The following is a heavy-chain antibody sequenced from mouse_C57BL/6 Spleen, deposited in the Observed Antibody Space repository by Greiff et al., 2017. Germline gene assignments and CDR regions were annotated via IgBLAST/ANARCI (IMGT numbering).Heavy chain of an antibody. J-gene: IGHJ4*01. V-gene: IGHV2-2*01. D-gene: IGHD4-1*02. CDR2: IWSGGST. CDR1: GFSLTSYG. CDR3: AKQLGLYYAMDY. Sequence: QVQLQQSGPGLVQPSQSLSITCTVSGFSLTSYGVHWVRQSPGKGLEWLGVIWSGGSTDYNAAFISRLSISKDNSKSQVFFKMNSLQADDTAIYYCAKQLGLYYAMDYWGQGTSVTVSS.